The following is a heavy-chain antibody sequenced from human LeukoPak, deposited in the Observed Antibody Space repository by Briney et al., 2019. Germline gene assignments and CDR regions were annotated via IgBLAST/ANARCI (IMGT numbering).Heavy chain of an antibody. V-gene: IGHV4-34*01. Sequence: SETLSLTCAVYGGSYSGHFWSWIRQPPGEGLEWIGEINHSGSTNYNPSLKSRVTIAIDTSTNHFSLKLSSVTAADTALYYCARHLASGYEGWFDPWGQGTLVTVSS. CDR2: INHSGST. CDR3: ARHLASGYEGWFDP. CDR1: GGSYSGHF. D-gene: IGHD5-12*01. J-gene: IGHJ5*02.